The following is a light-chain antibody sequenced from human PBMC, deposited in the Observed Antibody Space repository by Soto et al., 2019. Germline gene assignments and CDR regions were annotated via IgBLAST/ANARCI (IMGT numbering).Light chain of an antibody. J-gene: IGKJ4*01. Sequence: EIVLTQSPATLSLSPGERATLSCRASQSVSSYLAWYQQKPGQAPRLLIYDTSNRATGIPARFSGSGSGTEFTLTISSLEPEDFALYYCQHRSNWPWTFGGGTKVEIK. CDR1: QSVSSY. CDR3: QHRSNWPWT. CDR2: DTS. V-gene: IGKV3-11*01.